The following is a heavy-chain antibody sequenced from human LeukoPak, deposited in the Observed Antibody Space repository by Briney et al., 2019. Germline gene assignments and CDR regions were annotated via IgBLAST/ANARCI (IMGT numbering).Heavy chain of an antibody. J-gene: IGHJ4*02. Sequence: KSSETLSLTCTVSGGSISSGGYYWSWIRQHPGKGLEWIGYIYYSGSTYYNPSLKSRVTISVDTSKNQFSLKLSSVTAADTAVYYCARLLNYGDAAVDYWGQGTLVTVSS. CDR1: GGSISSGGYY. V-gene: IGHV4-31*03. D-gene: IGHD4-17*01. CDR2: IYYSGST. CDR3: ARLLNYGDAAVDY.